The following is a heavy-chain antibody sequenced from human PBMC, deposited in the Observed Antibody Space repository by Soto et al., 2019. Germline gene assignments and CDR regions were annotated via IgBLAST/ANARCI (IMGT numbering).Heavy chain of an antibody. CDR1: GFTLATYG. CDR2: ILYDGSKK. J-gene: IGHJ6*02. Sequence: PGGSLRLSCAASGFTLATYGMHWVRRAPGKGLEWVAVILYDGSKKYYAESLKGRFTISRDNSKNTLYLQVNSLRAEDTAIYYCAKDERTYFYYYGMDVWGQGTTVTVSS. CDR3: AKDERTYFYYYGMDV. V-gene: IGHV3-30*18.